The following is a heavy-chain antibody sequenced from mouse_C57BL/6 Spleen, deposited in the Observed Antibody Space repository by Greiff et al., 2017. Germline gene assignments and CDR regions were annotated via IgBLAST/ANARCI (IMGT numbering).Heavy chain of an antibody. D-gene: IGHD3-3*01. CDR3: ARRGPPAMDY. Sequence: QVQLQQPGAELVKPGASVKMSCTASGYTFTSYWITWVKQRPGQGLEWIGDIYPGSGSTNYNEKFKSKATLTVYTSSSTAYMLLSSLTSEDSAVYYCARRGPPAMDYWGQGTSVTVSS. J-gene: IGHJ4*01. CDR1: GYTFTSYW. CDR2: IYPGSGST. V-gene: IGHV1-55*01.